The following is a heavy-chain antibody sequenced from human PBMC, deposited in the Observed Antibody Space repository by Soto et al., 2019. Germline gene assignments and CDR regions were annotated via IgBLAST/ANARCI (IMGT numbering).Heavy chain of an antibody. Sequence: PSITCAVSGGSISSYSWSWIRQPPGKGLEWIGYIYYSGSTNYNPSLRSRASISVDTSKNHLSLKLSSVTAADTVVYFCARYSLGAFDIWGQGTMVTVSS. J-gene: IGHJ3*02. CDR1: GGSISSYS. D-gene: IGHD1-26*01. CDR2: IYYSGST. CDR3: ARYSLGAFDI. V-gene: IGHV4-59*01.